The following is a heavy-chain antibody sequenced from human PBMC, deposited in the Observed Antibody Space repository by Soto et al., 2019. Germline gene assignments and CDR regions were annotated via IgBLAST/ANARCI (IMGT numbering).Heavy chain of an antibody. CDR3: ARGPSCGGDCYLFDY. D-gene: IGHD2-21*02. Sequence: GASVKVSCKASGYTFTSYYVHWVRQAPGQGLEWMAMINPSGGRTKYAQIFQGRVTLTRDTSTGTVDMELSSLTSEDTAIYYCARGPSCGGDCYLFDYWGQGTQVTVSS. V-gene: IGHV1-46*01. J-gene: IGHJ4*02. CDR2: INPSGGRT. CDR1: GYTFTSYY.